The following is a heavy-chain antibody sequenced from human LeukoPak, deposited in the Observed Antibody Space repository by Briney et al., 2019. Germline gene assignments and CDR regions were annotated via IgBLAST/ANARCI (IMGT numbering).Heavy chain of an antibody. J-gene: IGHJ4*02. D-gene: IGHD6-6*01. CDR2: IYYSGST. CDR3: ARVDPDSSSTLEVFDY. V-gene: IGHV4-39*01. Sequence: PSETLSLTCTVSGGSISSSSYYWGWIRQPPGKGLEWVGSIYYSGSTYYNPSLKSRVTISVDTTKNQFSLTLSSVTAADTAVYYCARVDPDSSSTLEVFDYWGQGSLVTVSS. CDR1: GGSISSSSYY.